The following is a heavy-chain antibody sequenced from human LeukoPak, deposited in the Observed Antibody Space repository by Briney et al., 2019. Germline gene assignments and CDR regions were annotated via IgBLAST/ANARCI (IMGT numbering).Heavy chain of an antibody. V-gene: IGHV3-23*01. Sequence: PGGSLRLSCAASGCTFSSYAMSWVRQAPGKGLEWVSAISGSGGSTYYADSVKGRFTISRDNSKNTLYLQMNSLRAEDTAVYYCAKVGYYDSSGLSDYWGQGTLVTVSS. D-gene: IGHD3-22*01. CDR1: GCTFSSYA. CDR3: AKVGYYDSSGLSDY. J-gene: IGHJ4*02. CDR2: ISGSGGST.